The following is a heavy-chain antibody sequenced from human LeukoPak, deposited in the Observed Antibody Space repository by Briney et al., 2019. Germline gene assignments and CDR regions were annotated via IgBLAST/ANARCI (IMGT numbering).Heavy chain of an antibody. CDR1: GFTFSSYW. D-gene: IGHD4-23*01. J-gene: IGHJ4*02. Sequence: GGSLRLSCAASGFTFSSYWMSWVRQAPGKGLEWVGFNRSKAYGGTTEYAASAKGRFSISRDDSRSIAYLQMNSLRTEDTAVYYCTGRASTKIDYGGNSMFDYWGQGTLVTVPS. V-gene: IGHV3-49*04. CDR3: TGRASTKIDYGGNSMFDY. CDR2: NRSKAYGGTT.